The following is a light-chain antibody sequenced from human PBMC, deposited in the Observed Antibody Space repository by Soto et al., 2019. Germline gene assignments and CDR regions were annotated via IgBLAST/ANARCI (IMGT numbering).Light chain of an antibody. V-gene: IGKV4-1*01. CDR3: QQYYSTPTWT. CDR2: WAS. CDR1: QSVLYSSNNKNY. Sequence: DIVMTQSPDSLPVSLGERATINCKSSQSVLYSSNNKNYLAWYQQKPGQPPKLIIYWASTRESGVPDRFIGSGSGTDFTLTISSLQAEDVAVYYCQQYYSTPTWTFGQGTKVDIK. J-gene: IGKJ1*01.